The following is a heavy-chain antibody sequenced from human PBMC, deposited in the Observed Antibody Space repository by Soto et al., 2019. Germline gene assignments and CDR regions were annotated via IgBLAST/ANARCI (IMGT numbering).Heavy chain of an antibody. D-gene: IGHD2-15*01. CDR1: GGSISSSSYY. Sequence: QLQLQESGPGLVKPSETLSLTCTVSGGSISSSSYYWGWIRQPPGKGLGWVGSIYYSGSTYYNPSLKGRVTIPVDTSKTQFSLKLSSVAAADTAVYYCARHIYCSGGSCYPEYFDYWGQGTLVTVSS. V-gene: IGHV4-39*01. CDR3: ARHIYCSGGSCYPEYFDY. CDR2: IYYSGST. J-gene: IGHJ4*02.